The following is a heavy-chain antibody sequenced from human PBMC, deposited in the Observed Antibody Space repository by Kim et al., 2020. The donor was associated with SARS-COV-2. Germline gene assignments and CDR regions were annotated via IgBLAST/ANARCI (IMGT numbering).Heavy chain of an antibody. CDR2: IYYSGST. V-gene: IGHV4-59*01. J-gene: IGHJ1*01. D-gene: IGHD6-13*01. CDR1: GGSISSYY. CDR3: ARLIKQQLVFQH. Sequence: SETLSLTCTVSGGSISSYYWSWIRQPPGKGLEWIGYIYYSGSTNYNPSLKSRVTISVETSKNQFSLKLSSVTAADTAVYYCARLIKQQLVFQHWGQATLVTVSS.